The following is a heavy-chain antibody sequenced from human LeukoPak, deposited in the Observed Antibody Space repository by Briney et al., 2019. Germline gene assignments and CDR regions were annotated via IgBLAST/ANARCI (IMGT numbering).Heavy chain of an antibody. Sequence: GGSLRLSCAASGFTFSSYAMSWVRQAPGKGLEWVAGISAGGGSTYYADSVKGRFTISRDNSKNMLYLQLNSLRAEDTAVYYCAKVDPPTYYDILTGQDYWGQGTLVTVSS. D-gene: IGHD3-9*01. CDR3: AKVDPPTYYDILTGQDY. V-gene: IGHV3-23*01. CDR1: GFTFSSYA. CDR2: ISAGGGST. J-gene: IGHJ4*02.